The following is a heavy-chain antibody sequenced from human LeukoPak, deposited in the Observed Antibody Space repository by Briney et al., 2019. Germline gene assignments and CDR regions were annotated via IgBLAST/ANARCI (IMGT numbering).Heavy chain of an antibody. CDR3: ARTPTYYDILTGYYPGYYFDY. CDR1: GYTFTSYG. CDR2: ISAYNGNT. V-gene: IGHV1-18*01. Sequence: ASVKVSCKASGYTFTSYGISWVRQAPGQGLEWMGWISAYNGNTNYAQKPQGRVTMTTDTSTSTAYMELRGLRSDDTAVYYCARTPTYYDILTGYYPGYYFDYWGQGTLVTVSS. J-gene: IGHJ4*02. D-gene: IGHD3-9*01.